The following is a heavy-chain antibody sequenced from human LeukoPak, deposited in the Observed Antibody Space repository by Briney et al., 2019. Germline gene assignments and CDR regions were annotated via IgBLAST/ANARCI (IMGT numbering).Heavy chain of an antibody. D-gene: IGHD3-22*01. J-gene: IGHJ4*02. V-gene: IGHV3-23*01. CDR1: GFTFSSYA. CDR2: ISGSGGST. CDR3: AKALHYYDSSGYYF. Sequence: PGGSLRLSCAASGFTFSSYAMSWVRQAPGKGLEWVSAISGSGGSTYYADSVKGRFTISRDNSKNTLYLQMNSLRAEDTAVYYCAKALHYYDSSGYYFWGQGTLVTVSS.